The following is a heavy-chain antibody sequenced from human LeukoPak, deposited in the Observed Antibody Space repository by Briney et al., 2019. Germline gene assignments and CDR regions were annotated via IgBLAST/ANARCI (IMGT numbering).Heavy chain of an antibody. CDR2: IYTSGST. V-gene: IGHV4-4*07. D-gene: IGHD6-13*01. CDR3: ARGISSSWYRHNWFDP. CDR1: GGSISSYY. J-gene: IGHJ5*02. Sequence: SETLSLTCTVSGGSISSYYWSWIRQPAGKGLEWIGRIYTSGSTNYNPSLKSRATTSVDTSKNQFSLKLSSVTAADTAVYYCARGISSSWYRHNWFDPWGQGTLVTVSS.